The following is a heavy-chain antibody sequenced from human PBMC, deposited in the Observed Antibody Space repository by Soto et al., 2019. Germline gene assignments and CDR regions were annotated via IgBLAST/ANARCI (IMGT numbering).Heavy chain of an antibody. Sequence: LGLACAASAFIFKMYLMHWVRQRPGKGLVWISRIYNDGTYSDYADSVRGRFTISRDNVNDTLYLQMNNLRAEDSGLYYCTRGPRPISTGTGAYWGQGTQVTVSS. V-gene: IGHV3-74*01. D-gene: IGHD3-10*01. CDR2: IYNDGTYS. CDR1: AFIFKMYL. J-gene: IGHJ4*02. CDR3: TRGPRPISTGTGAY.